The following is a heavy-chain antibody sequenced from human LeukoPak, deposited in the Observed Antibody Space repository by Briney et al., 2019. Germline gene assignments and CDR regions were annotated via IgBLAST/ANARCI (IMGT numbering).Heavy chain of an antibody. CDR3: ARVKFTSDWFGP. V-gene: IGHV4-30-2*01. Sequence: SETLSLTCAVSGDSISGADHSWNWIRQPPGKGLEWIGYIYQTGGTYYNPSFKSRVTMSVDRSSNQFSLNLWSATAADTAVYFCARVKFTSDWFGPWGQGILVTVSS. CDR1: GDSISGADHS. CDR2: IYQTGGT. D-gene: IGHD3-16*01. J-gene: IGHJ5*02.